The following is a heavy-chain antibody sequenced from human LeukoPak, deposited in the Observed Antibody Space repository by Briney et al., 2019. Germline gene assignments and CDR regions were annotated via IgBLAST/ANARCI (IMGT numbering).Heavy chain of an antibody. CDR1: GGSFSGYY. Sequence: SETLSLTCAVYGGSFSGYYWSWIRQPPGKGLEWIGEINHSGSTNYNPSLKSRVTISADTSKNQFSLKLSSVTAADTAVYYCARNAGYSSPLADYWGQGTLVTVSS. V-gene: IGHV4-34*01. CDR3: ARNAGYSSPLADY. CDR2: INHSGST. J-gene: IGHJ4*02. D-gene: IGHD6-13*01.